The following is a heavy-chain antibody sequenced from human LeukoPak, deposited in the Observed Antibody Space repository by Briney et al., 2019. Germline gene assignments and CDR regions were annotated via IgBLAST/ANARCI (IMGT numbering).Heavy chain of an antibody. J-gene: IGHJ5*02. CDR3: ARDPTIWSTTTNWFDP. Sequence: ASVTVSCKASGYTFTSYGISWVRQAPGQGLEWMGWISAYNGNTNYAQKLQGRVTMTTDTSTSTAYMELRSLRSDDTAVYYCARDPTIWSTTTNWFDPWGQGTLVTVSS. CDR1: GYTFTSYG. V-gene: IGHV1-18*01. CDR2: ISAYNGNT. D-gene: IGHD3-3*01.